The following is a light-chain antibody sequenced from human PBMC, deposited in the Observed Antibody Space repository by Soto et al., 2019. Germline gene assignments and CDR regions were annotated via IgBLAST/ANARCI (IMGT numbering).Light chain of an antibody. Sequence: QSVLTQPPSVSGAPGQRVTISCTGNSSNIGAGHDVHWYQQLPGKAPQLLIYGHSTRPSGVPDRFSGSTSGTSASLAITGLQAEDEADYYCKSYANRVRVFGEGTKVTVL. J-gene: IGLJ2*01. CDR3: KSYANRVRV. CDR2: GHS. CDR1: SSNIGAGHD. V-gene: IGLV1-40*01.